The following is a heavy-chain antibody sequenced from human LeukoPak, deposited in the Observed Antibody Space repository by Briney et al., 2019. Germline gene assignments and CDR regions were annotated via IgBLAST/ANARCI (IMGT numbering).Heavy chain of an antibody. CDR3: GNSRGSYV. CDR2: IGSISVYV. Sequence: GGSLRLSCAASGFTFNTYTMNWVRQTPGKGLEWVSSIGSISVYVSYADSVKGRFTISRDNAKNSVYLQMNSLRVEDMGVYYCGNSRGSYVWGQGTLVTVSS. CDR1: GFTFNTYT. V-gene: IGHV3-21*01. J-gene: IGHJ4*02. D-gene: IGHD3-16*01.